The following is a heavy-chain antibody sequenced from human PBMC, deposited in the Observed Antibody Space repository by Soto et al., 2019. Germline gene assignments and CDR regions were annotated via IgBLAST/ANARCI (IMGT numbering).Heavy chain of an antibody. CDR2: MNANNGNT. CDR1: GYTFTSYG. Sequence: ASVKVSCKASGYTFTSYGISWVRQAPGQGLEWMGWMNANNGNTGYAQKFQGRVTMTRNTSIRTAYMELSSLRSEDTAVYYCARPTYYYDSSGGPPDYWGQGTLVTVS. J-gene: IGHJ4*02. D-gene: IGHD3-22*01. CDR3: ARPTYYYDSSGGPPDY. V-gene: IGHV1-8*02.